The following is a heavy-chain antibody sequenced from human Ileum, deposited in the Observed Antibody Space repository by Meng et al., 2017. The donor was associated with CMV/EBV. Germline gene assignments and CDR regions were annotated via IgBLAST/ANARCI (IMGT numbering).Heavy chain of an antibody. Sequence: SVKVSCKASGYTFTGYYMHWVRQAPGQGLEWMGWINPNSGGTNYAQKLQGRVTMTRDTSISTAYMELSRLRSDDTAVYYCARDTCIAARPYDYYGMDLWGQGTTVTVSS. V-gene: IGHV1-2*02. D-gene: IGHD6-13*01. CDR2: INPNSGGT. CDR3: ARDTCIAARPYDYYGMDL. CDR1: GYTFTGYY. J-gene: IGHJ6*02.